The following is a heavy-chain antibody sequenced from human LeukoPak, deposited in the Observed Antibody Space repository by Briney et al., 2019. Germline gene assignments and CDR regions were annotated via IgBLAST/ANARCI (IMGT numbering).Heavy chain of an antibody. J-gene: IGHJ3*02. CDR1: GGTFSSYA. D-gene: IGHD6-13*01. CDR2: IIPIFGTA. V-gene: IGHV1-69*13. CDR3: AAGGGAARAFDI. Sequence: ASVKVSCKASGGTFSSYAISWVRQAPGQGLEWMGGIIPIFGTANYAQKFQGRVTITADESTSTAYMELSSLRAEDTAVYYCAAGGGAARAFDIWGQGTMVTVSS.